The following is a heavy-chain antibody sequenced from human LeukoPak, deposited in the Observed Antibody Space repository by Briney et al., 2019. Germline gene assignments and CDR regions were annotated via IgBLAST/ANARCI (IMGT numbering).Heavy chain of an antibody. CDR2: IGGST. J-gene: IGHJ6*03. CDR1: GYTFSNYY. Sequence: ASVKVSCKASGYTFSNYYIHWVRQAPGQGLEWMGIIGGSTNYAQKLQGRVTMTTDTSTSTAYMELRSLRSDDTAVYYCARDVLLWFGEPDYYYMDVWGKGTTVTVSS. CDR3: ARDVLLWFGEPDYYYMDV. V-gene: IGHV1-46*01. D-gene: IGHD3-10*01.